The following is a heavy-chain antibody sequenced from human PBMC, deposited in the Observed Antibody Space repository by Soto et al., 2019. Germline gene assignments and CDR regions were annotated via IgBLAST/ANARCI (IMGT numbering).Heavy chain of an antibody. J-gene: IGHJ6*02. D-gene: IGHD3-3*01. CDR3: ARDNILGILYGGMDV. V-gene: IGHV4-30-4*01. Sequence: QVLLQESGPRLMKPSQTLSLTCSVSGLTISSASYYWSWIRQHPGKGLEWVGNIYYNGSTYYSPSLKSRLTVWLDTSKNQFSLRLTSVTAADTAVYYCARDNILGILYGGMDVWGQGTTVTVSS. CDR2: IYYNGST. CDR1: GLTISSASYY.